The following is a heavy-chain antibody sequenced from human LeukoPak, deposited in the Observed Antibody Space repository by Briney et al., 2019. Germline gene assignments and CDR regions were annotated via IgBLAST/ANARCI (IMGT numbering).Heavy chain of an antibody. CDR1: GDSISSYY. CDR3: ARGTLGYYYYGMDV. V-gene: IGHV4-59*01. Sequence: SETLSLTCNVSGDSISSYYWNWIRQPPGKGLEWIGYIYYSGSTDYNPSLKSRVTISVDTSKNQVSLNLSSVTAADTAVYYCARGTLGYYYYGMDVWGQGTTVTVSS. J-gene: IGHJ6*02. D-gene: IGHD3-10*01. CDR2: IYYSGST.